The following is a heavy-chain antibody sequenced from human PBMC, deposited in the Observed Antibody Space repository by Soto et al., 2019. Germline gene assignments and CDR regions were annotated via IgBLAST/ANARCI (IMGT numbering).Heavy chain of an antibody. D-gene: IGHD3-22*01. V-gene: IGHV3-48*02. CDR3: ARDSSGRQYYGMDV. Sequence: HPGGSLRLSCTPSGFIFSYYSMNWVRQSPGKGLEWISYITTTSSTMYYADSVKGRFTISRDNAKNSLYLQMNSLRDEDTAVYYCARDSSGRQYYGMDVWGQGTTVTVSS. CDR2: ITTTSSTM. CDR1: GFIFSYYS. J-gene: IGHJ6*02.